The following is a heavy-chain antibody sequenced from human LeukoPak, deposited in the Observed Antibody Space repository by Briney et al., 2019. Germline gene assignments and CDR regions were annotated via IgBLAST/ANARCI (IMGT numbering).Heavy chain of an antibody. CDR1: EPIFSTYT. Sequence: PGGSLRLSCAASEPIFSTYTMHWVRQAPGKGLEWVATISYDGDNTFHADSVQGRFSISRDNSKNTLYLQMNSLRAEDTAVYYCAKDLEYYYDSSGLLRGLSFDYWGQGTLVTVSS. D-gene: IGHD3-22*01. V-gene: IGHV3-30-3*01. J-gene: IGHJ4*02. CDR3: AKDLEYYYDSSGLLRGLSFDY. CDR2: ISYDGDNT.